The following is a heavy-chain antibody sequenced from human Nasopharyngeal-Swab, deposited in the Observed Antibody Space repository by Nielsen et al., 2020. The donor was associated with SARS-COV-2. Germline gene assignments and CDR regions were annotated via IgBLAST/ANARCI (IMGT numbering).Heavy chain of an antibody. CDR3: AKVGELLLTDWYFDL. V-gene: IGHV3-23*01. Sequence: GESLKISCAASGFTFSSYAMSWVRQAPGKGLEWVSAINGSGGSTYYADSVKGRFTISRDNSKNTLYLQMNSLRAEDTAVYYCAKVGELLLTDWYFDLWGRGTLVTVSS. D-gene: IGHD2-2*01. J-gene: IGHJ2*01. CDR2: INGSGGST. CDR1: GFTFSSYA.